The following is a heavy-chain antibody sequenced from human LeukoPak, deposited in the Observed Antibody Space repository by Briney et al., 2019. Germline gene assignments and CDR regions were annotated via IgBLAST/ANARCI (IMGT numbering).Heavy chain of an antibody. CDR1: GFTFSNYA. Sequence: GGSLRLSCAASGFTFSNYAMSWVRQAPGKGLEWVSAISGSGGGTYYADSVKGRFSISRDNSKNTLYPQMNSLRAEDTAVYYCAKAFEVGAMRLAFDYWGQGTLVTVSS. CDR2: ISGSGGGT. D-gene: IGHD1-26*01. V-gene: IGHV3-23*01. J-gene: IGHJ4*02. CDR3: AKAFEVGAMRLAFDY.